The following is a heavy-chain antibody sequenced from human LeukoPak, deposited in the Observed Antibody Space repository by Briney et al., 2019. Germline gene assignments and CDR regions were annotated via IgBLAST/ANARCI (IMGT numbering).Heavy chain of an antibody. CDR1: GFSFSSSG. CDR2: IRFDGSNT. CDR3: ARDYSTVTTFFDY. D-gene: IGHD4-17*01. V-gene: IGHV3-30*02. J-gene: IGHJ4*02. Sequence: GGSLRLSCAASGFSFSSSGIHWVRQAPGRGLDWVAFIRFDGSNTYYADSVKGRFTISRDNAKNSLYLQMNSLRAEDTAVYYCARDYSTVTTFFDYWGQGTLVTVSS.